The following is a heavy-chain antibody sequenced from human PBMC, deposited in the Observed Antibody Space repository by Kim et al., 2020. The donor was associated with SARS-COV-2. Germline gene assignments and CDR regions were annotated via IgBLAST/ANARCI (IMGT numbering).Heavy chain of an antibody. V-gene: IGHV1-18*01. CDR1: GYTFTSYG. D-gene: IGHD4-17*01. CDR3: ARDGHYEGYYYGMDV. CDR2: ISAYNGNT. Sequence: ASVKVSCKASGYTFTSYGISWVRQAPGQGLEWMGWISAYNGNTNYAQKLQGRVTMTTDTSTSTAYMELRSLRSDDTAVYYCARDGHYEGYYYGMDVWGQGTTVTVSS. J-gene: IGHJ6*02.